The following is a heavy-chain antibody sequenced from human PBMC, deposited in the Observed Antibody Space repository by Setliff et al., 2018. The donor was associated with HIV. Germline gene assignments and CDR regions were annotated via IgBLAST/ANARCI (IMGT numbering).Heavy chain of an antibody. CDR3: ARDRGDLSLAYYLYYGMDV. CDR1: GYTFTSYD. V-gene: IGHV1-46*01. D-gene: IGHD3-10*01. J-gene: IGHJ6*02. Sequence: ASVKVSCKASGYTFTSYDINWVRQAPGQGLEWMGIINPSGETTTYAQRFQGRVTMTTDRSTSTVYMELSSLRSEDTAVYYCARDRGDLSLAYYLYYGMDVWGQGTTVTVSS. CDR2: INPSGETT.